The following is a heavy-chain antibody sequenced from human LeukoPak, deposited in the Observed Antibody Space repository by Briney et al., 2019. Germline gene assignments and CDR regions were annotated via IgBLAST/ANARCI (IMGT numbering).Heavy chain of an antibody. Sequence: GGSLRLSCAASGFTFSSYSINWVRQAPGKGLEWVSYISSGGGTIYYADSVKGRFTISRDNAKNSLYLQMNSLRDEDTAVYYCASTTGYYDSSGYYQFDYWGQGTLVTVSS. D-gene: IGHD3-22*01. J-gene: IGHJ4*02. V-gene: IGHV3-48*02. CDR1: GFTFSSYS. CDR3: ASTTGYYDSSGYYQFDY. CDR2: ISSGGGTI.